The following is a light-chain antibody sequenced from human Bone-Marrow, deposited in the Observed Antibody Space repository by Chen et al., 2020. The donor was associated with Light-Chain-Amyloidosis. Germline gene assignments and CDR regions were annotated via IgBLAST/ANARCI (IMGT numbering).Light chain of an antibody. V-gene: IGLV2-14*03. CDR2: DVS. J-gene: IGLJ2*01. Sequence: QSALTQPASVSGSPGQSITISCPGTSSDVGGYNYVSWYQQHPGKAPKLMIYDVSNRPSGVSNRFSGSKSGNTASLTLSGLQAEDEADYYCSSYTSSSTLFGGGTKLTVL. CDR3: SSYTSSSTL. CDR1: SSDVGGYNY.